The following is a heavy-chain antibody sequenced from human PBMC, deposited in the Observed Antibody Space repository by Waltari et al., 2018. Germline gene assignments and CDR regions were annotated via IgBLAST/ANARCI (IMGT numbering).Heavy chain of an antibody. Sequence: EVQLVETGGGLIQPGGSLRLTCAASGFTVSNNYMSWVRQAPGKGLEWVSVIYDNSRTYYADSVKGRFTISRDDSKNTLYLQMNSLRAEDTAVYYCARVTLNYAYDCWGQGTLVTGSS. CDR2: IYDNSRT. V-gene: IGHV3-53*02. D-gene: IGHD1-7*01. CDR1: GFTVSNNY. J-gene: IGHJ4*02. CDR3: ARVTLNYAYDC.